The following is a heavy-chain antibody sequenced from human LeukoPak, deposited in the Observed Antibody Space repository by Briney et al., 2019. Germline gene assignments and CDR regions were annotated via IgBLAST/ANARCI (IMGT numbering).Heavy chain of an antibody. CDR2: MFESEST. D-gene: IGHD5-18*01. CDR3: ATIKRGSVYGYFDF. J-gene: IGHJ4*02. Sequence: SQTLSPTCPVSGVSITCHTWSSVRRDPRQGMEWSGYMFESESTKDNPTLKRPITRSADTSKSQFSLRLCSVTAAGTAVCYCATIKRGSVYGYFDFWGQGILVTVSS. V-gene: IGHV4-59*11. CDR1: GVSITCHT.